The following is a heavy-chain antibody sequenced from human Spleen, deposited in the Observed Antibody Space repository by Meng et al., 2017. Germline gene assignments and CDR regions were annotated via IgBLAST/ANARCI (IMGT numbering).Heavy chain of an antibody. CDR2: IYHGGDT. Sequence: QVQLQEAGPGLVKPSGTLSLICVVSGGSISSIDWWSWVRQPPGKGLEWIGEIYHGGDTNYNPSLKSRVTIAIDKSKNQFSLKLSSVTAADTAVYYCASWIYSCGWQWGQGALVIVSS. CDR1: GGSISSIDW. CDR3: ASWIYSCGWQ. J-gene: IGHJ4*02. V-gene: IGHV4/OR15-8*02. D-gene: IGHD6-19*01.